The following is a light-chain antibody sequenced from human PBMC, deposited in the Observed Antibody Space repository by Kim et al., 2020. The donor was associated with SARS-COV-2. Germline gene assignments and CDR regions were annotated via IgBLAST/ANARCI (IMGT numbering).Light chain of an antibody. Sequence: DIQMTQSPSSLAASVGDRVTIACRASQSIRTYLNWYQQKPGKAPKLLIYAASSLQSGVPSRFSGSGSGTDFTLTISSLQPEDFATYYCQQSHTTPLLTFGGGTKVDLK. CDR2: AAS. CDR1: QSIRTY. V-gene: IGKV1-39*01. J-gene: IGKJ4*01. CDR3: QQSHTTPLLT.